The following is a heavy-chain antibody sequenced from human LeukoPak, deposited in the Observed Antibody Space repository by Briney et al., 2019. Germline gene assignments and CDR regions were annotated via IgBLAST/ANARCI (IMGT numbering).Heavy chain of an antibody. Sequence: GGSLRLSCAASGFTLSTYEMNWVRQAPGKGLEWVSYITTSGSTMYYADSVKGRFTISRDNAKSSLYLQMNSLRAEDTAVYYCARRGFHDTSGYLFDYWGQGTLVTVSS. CDR3: ARRGFHDTSGYLFDY. CDR2: ITTSGSTM. J-gene: IGHJ4*02. V-gene: IGHV3-48*03. CDR1: GFTLSTYE. D-gene: IGHD3-22*01.